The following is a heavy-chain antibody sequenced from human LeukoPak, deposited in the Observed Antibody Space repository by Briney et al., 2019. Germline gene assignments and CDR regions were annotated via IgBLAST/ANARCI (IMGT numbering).Heavy chain of an antibody. CDR3: ASDPLKKYYDFWSGPNAFDI. CDR1: GFTFSSNT. Sequence: PGGSLRLSCAASGFTFSSNTMTWVRQVSGKGLEWVSSIRGGGSDTHYAGTVRGRFTISRDNSKNTLYLQMNSLRAEDTAVYYCASDPLKKYYDFWSGPNAFDIWGQGTMVTVSS. D-gene: IGHD3-3*01. J-gene: IGHJ3*02. CDR2: IRGGGSDT. V-gene: IGHV3-23*01.